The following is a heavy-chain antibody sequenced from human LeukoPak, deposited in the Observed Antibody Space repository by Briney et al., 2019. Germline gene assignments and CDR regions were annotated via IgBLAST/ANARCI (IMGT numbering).Heavy chain of an antibody. J-gene: IGHJ3*02. Sequence: GGSLRLSCAASGFTFSSYGMHWVRQAPGKGLEWVAVIWYDGSNKYYADSVKGRFTISRDNSKNTLYLQMNSLRAEDTAVYYCAKVVSSSGWYRSAFDIWGQGTMVTVSS. V-gene: IGHV3-33*06. CDR2: IWYDGSNK. D-gene: IGHD6-19*01. CDR1: GFTFSSYG. CDR3: AKVVSSSGWYRSAFDI.